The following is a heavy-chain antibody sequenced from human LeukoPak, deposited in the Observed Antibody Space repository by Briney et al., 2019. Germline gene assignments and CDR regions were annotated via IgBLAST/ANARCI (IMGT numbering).Heavy chain of an antibody. CDR1: GGSISSYY. CDR2: IYTSGST. Sequence: PSETLSLTCTVSGGSISSYYWSWIRQPPGKGLEWFGYIYTSGSTNYNPSLTSRVTISVDTSKNQFSLKLSSVTAADTAVYYCARLVVPAAILDPWGQGTLVTVAS. CDR3: ARLVVPAAILDP. V-gene: IGHV4-4*09. J-gene: IGHJ5*02. D-gene: IGHD2-2*01.